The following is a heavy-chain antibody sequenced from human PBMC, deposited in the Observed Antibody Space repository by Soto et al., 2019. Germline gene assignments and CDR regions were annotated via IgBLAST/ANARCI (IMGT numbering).Heavy chain of an antibody. D-gene: IGHD6-13*01. CDR2: IWYDGSNK. V-gene: IGHV3-33*01. CDR1: GFTFSSYG. J-gene: IGHJ6*02. CDR3: ARDGSSSWYEYYGMDV. Sequence: LRLSCAASGFTFSSYGMHWVRQAPGKGLEWVAVIWYDGSNKYYADSVKGRFTISRDNSKNTLYLQMNSLRAEDTAVYYCARDGSSSWYEYYGMDVWGQGTTVTVSS.